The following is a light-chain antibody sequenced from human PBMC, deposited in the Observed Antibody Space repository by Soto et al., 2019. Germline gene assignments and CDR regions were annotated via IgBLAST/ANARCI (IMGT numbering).Light chain of an antibody. CDR2: EVS. CDR3: SSYSSTTSYV. J-gene: IGLJ1*01. V-gene: IGLV2-14*01. CDR1: TSDIGGYNF. Sequence: ALTQPASVSGSPGQSITISCTGTTSDIGGYNFVSWYQQEPGKAPKLMIYEVSNRPSGVSDRFSGSKSGSTASLTISGLQAEYEADYYCSSYSSTTSYVFGAGTKVT.